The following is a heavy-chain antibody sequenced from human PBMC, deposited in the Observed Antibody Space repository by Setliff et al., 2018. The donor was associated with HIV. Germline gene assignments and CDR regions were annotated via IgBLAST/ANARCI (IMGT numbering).Heavy chain of an antibody. CDR3: AGGFWSGPLFDP. CDR2: IYYSGST. V-gene: IGHV4-39*01. D-gene: IGHD3-3*01. J-gene: IGHJ5*01. Sequence: LSLTCTVSGGSMSSSGNYWGWIRQSPGRGLEWIGSIYYSGSTHYNPSLKSRVTISVDTSKNQFSLRLTSMTAADTAVYFCAGGFWSGPLFDPWGRGTLVTVSS. CDR1: GGSMSSSGNY.